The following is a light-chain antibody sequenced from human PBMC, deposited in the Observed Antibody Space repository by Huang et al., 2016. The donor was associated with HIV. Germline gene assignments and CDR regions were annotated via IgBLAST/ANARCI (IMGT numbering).Light chain of an antibody. CDR2: DAT. J-gene: IGKJ1*01. Sequence: EILMTQSQATLSVFPGERVTLSCRAGQSVNTNLAWYQQKPGQAPRLLVYDATSRATGIPVRFSGSGSGTEFILTINSLQSEDFALYYCQQYNNWPRTFGQGTKVDIK. CDR1: QSVNTN. V-gene: IGKV3-15*01. CDR3: QQYNNWPRT.